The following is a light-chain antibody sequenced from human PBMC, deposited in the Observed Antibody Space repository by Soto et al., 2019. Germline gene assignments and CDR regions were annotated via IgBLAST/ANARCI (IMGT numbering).Light chain of an antibody. V-gene: IGKV3-11*01. CDR2: DAS. Sequence: EIVLTQSPATLSLSPGEGATLSCRASQNVSRFLAWYQRRPGQAPRLLIYDASNRATGIPARFSGSGSGTDFTLTISSLEPEDFAVYYCQQRSNWPRFTFGPGTKVDIK. J-gene: IGKJ3*01. CDR1: QNVSRF. CDR3: QQRSNWPRFT.